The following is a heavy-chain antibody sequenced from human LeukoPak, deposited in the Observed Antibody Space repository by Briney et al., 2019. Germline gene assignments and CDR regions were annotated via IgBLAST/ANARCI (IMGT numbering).Heavy chain of an antibody. V-gene: IGHV4-39*01. CDR1: GGSISSSSYY. J-gene: IGHJ3*02. Sequence: SETLSLTCTVSGGSISSSSYYWGWIRQPPGKGLEWIGSIYYSGSTYYNPSLKSRVTISVDTSKNQFSLKLSSVTAADTAVYYCARSFQYDSSGNDAFDIWGQGTMVTVSS. CDR2: IYYSGST. CDR3: ARSFQYDSSGNDAFDI. D-gene: IGHD3-22*01.